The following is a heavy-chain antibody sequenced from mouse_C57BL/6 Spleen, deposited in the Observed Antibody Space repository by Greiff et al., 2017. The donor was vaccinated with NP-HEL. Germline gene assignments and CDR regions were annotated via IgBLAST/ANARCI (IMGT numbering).Heavy chain of an antibody. CDR3: ARGNYYGSSPYWYFDV. D-gene: IGHD1-1*01. CDR2: IDPSDSYT. CDR1: GYTFTSYW. J-gene: IGHJ1*01. V-gene: IGHV1-69*01. Sequence: QVQLQQSGAELVMPGASVKLSCKASGYTFTSYWMHWVKQRPGQGLEWIGEIDPSDSYTKYNQKFKGKSTLTVDKSSSTAYMQLSSLKSEDSAVYYCARGNYYGSSPYWYFDVWGSGTTVTVSS.